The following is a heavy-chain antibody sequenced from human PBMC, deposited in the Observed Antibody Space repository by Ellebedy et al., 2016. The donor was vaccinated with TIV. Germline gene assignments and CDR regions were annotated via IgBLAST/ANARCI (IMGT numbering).Heavy chain of an antibody. D-gene: IGHD6-13*01. J-gene: IGHJ4*02. V-gene: IGHV4-39*07. CDR2: IYYSGST. CDR1: GGSISSSSYY. CDR3: ARFHGLRYSSSWYNRRATYFDY. Sequence: SETLSLTCTVSGGSISSSSYYWGWIRQPPGKGLEWIGSIYYSGSTYYNPSLKSRVTISVDTSKNQFSLKLSSVTAADTAVYYCARFHGLRYSSSWYNRRATYFDYWGQGTLVTVSS.